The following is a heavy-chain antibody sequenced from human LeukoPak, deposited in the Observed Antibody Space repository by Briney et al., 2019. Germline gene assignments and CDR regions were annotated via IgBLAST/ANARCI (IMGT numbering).Heavy chain of an antibody. J-gene: IGHJ5*02. CDR3: ARGLQSGWYRVYLGFWFDP. Sequence: ASVKVSCKASGYTFTSYYMHWVRQAPGQGLEWMGIINPSGGSTSYAQKFQGRVTMTRDTSTSTVYMELSSLRSEDTAVYYCARGLQSGWYRVYLGFWFDPWGQGTLVTVSS. D-gene: IGHD6-19*01. CDR1: GYTFTSYY. CDR2: INPSGGST. V-gene: IGHV1-46*01.